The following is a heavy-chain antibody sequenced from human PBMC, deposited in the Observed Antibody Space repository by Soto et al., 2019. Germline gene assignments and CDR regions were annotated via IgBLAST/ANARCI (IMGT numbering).Heavy chain of an antibody. CDR1: GFTFSSYA. J-gene: IGHJ6*03. CDR3: ASHPEGGYCSGGSCYSGYYYYYMDV. V-gene: IGHV3-23*01. CDR2: ISGSGGST. Sequence: VGSLRLSCAASGFTFSSYAMSWVRQAPGKGLEWVSAISGSGGSTYYADSVKGRFTISRDNSKNTLYLQMNSLRAEDTAVYYCASHPEGGYCSGGSCYSGYYYYYMDVWGKGTTVTVSS. D-gene: IGHD2-15*01.